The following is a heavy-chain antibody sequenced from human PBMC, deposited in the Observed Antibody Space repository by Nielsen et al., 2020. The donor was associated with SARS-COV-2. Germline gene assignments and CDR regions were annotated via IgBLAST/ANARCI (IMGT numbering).Heavy chain of an antibody. D-gene: IGHD5-24*01. CDR1: GGSISSGSHY. V-gene: IGHV4-61*01. CDR2: IFYRGNT. J-gene: IGHJ4*02. CDR3: VRIDMATISVDY. Sequence: SETLSLTCIVSGGSISSGSHYWSWIRQPPGKGLEWIGYIFYRGNTNYNPSHKSRVTISVDTSKNQFSLKVNSVTAADTAVYYCVRIDMATISVDYWGRGTLVTVSS.